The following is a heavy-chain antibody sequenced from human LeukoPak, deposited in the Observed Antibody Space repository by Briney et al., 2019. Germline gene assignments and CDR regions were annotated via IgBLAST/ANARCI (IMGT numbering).Heavy chain of an antibody. CDR2: INPKTGGT. J-gene: IGHJ4*02. CDR3: ARDGRLTIFVRGIITEGSPPKN. CDR1: GYTFTDSY. V-gene: IGHV1-2*02. Sequence: GASATVSCKASGYTFTDSYMHWVRQAPGQGLEWMGWINPKTGGTNYAQRFQGRVTMTRDTSIRTAYMELNSLRSDDTAVYYCARDGRLTIFVRGIITEGSPPKNWGQGTLVTVSS. D-gene: IGHD3-10*01.